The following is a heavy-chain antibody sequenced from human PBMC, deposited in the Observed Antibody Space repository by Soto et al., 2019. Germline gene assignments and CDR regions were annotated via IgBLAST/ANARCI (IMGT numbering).Heavy chain of an antibody. J-gene: IGHJ6*02. CDR3: ADGAAAAGRGGDYYYYYGMDV. CDR2: IIPIFGTA. D-gene: IGHD6-13*01. Sequence: SVKVSCKASGGTFSSYAISWVRQAPGQGLEWMGGIIPIFGTANYAQKFQGRVTITADESTSTAYMELSSLRSEDTAVYYCADGAAAAGRGGDYYYYYGMDVWGQGTTVTVSS. V-gene: IGHV1-69*13. CDR1: GGTFSSYA.